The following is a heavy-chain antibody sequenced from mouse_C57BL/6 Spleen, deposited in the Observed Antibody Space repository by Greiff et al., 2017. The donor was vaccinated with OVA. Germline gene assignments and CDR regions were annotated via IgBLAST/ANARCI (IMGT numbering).Heavy chain of an antibody. D-gene: IGHD1-1*01. CDR1: FSPFPTSL. CDR2: IYPCSFIT. Sequence: LQQPGPSLFPLRPSFPLPPNSRFSPFPTSLLPFSTPRPFRGLAFLFDIYPCSFITNYNEKFKSKATLTVDTSSSTAYMQLSSLTSEDSAVYYCAREGVTTVVYFDYWGQGTTLTVSS. CDR3: AREGVTTVVYFDY. J-gene: IGHJ2*01. V-gene: IGHV1-55*01.